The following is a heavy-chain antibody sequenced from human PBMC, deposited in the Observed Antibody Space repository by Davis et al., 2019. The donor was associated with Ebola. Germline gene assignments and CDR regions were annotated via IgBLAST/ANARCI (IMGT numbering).Heavy chain of an antibody. CDR2: IYYSGST. V-gene: IGHV4-59*12. CDR1: GGSISSYY. D-gene: IGHD2-15*01. J-gene: IGHJ5*02. CDR3: ARGRSGGSRWFDP. Sequence: MPGGSLRLSCTVSGGSISSYYWSWIRQPPGKGLEWIGYIYYSGSTNYNPSLKSRVTISVDTSKNQFSLKLSSVTAADTAVYYCARGRSGGSRWFDPWGQGTLVTVSS.